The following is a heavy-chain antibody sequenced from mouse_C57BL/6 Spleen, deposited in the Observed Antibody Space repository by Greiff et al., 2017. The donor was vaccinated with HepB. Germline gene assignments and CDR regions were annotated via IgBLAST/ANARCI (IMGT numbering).Heavy chain of an antibody. CDR2: IDPSDSYT. J-gene: IGHJ2*01. D-gene: IGHD1-1*01. V-gene: IGHV1-69*01. Sequence: VQLQQPGAELVMPGASVKLSCKASGYTFTSYWMHWVKQRPGQGLEWIGEIDPSDSYTNYNQKFKGKSTLTVDKSSSTAYMQLSSLTSEDSAVYYCARTTTVVAGGYFDYWGQGTTLTVSS. CDR1: GYTFTSYW. CDR3: ARTTTVVAGGYFDY.